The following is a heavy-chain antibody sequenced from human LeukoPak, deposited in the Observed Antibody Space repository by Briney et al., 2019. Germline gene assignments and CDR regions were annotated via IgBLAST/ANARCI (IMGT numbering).Heavy chain of an antibody. J-gene: IGHJ6*04. CDR1: GGSFSGYY. CDR2: INHSGST. D-gene: IGHD5-18*01. Sequence: SETLSLTCAVYGGSFSGYYWSWIRQPPGKGLEWIGEINHSGSTNYNPSLKSRVTISVDTSKNQFSLKLSSVTAADTAVYYCARGLPNSYGYHGIMDVWGKGTTVTVSS. V-gene: IGHV4-34*01. CDR3: ARGLPNSYGYHGIMDV.